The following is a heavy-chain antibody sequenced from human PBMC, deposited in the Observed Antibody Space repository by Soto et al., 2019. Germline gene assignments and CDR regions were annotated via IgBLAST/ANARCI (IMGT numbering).Heavy chain of an antibody. CDR1: GVSITSNTYY. Sequence: SETLSLTCNVSGVSITSNTYYWGWVRQPPGKGLEWIGAIYYSGSTYYHPSLWGRATLSVDTSKNQFSLKLSSVTAADTAVYYCAGHLGTGTHRGYFDYWGQGILVTSPQ. CDR2: IYYSGST. V-gene: IGHV4-39*01. J-gene: IGHJ4*02. CDR3: AGHLGTGTHRGYFDY. D-gene: IGHD1-1*01.